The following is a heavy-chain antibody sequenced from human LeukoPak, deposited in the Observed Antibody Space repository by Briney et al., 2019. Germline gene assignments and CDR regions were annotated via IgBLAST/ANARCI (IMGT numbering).Heavy chain of an antibody. CDR2: INHSGST. CDR3: AGELEGFDP. V-gene: IGHV4-34*01. J-gene: IGHJ5*02. CDR1: GGSFSGYY. Sequence: SETLSLTCAVYGGSFSGYYWSWIRQPPGKGLEWIGEINHSGSTNYNPSLKSRVTISVDTSKNQFSLKLSSVTAADTAVYYCAGELEGFDPWGQGTLVTVSS.